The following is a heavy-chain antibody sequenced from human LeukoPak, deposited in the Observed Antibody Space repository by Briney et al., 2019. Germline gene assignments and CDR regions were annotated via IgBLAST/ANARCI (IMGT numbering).Heavy chain of an antibody. J-gene: IGHJ4*02. CDR1: GFTFSDYY. D-gene: IGHD6-13*01. V-gene: IGHV3-11*01. Sequence: GGSLRLSCAASGFTFSDYYMSWIRQAPGKALEWVSYISSSGSTIYYADSVKGRFTISRDNAKNSLYLQMNSLRAEDTAVYYCARREYSSSWYYFDYWGQGTLVTVSS. CDR2: ISSSGSTI. CDR3: ARREYSSSWYYFDY.